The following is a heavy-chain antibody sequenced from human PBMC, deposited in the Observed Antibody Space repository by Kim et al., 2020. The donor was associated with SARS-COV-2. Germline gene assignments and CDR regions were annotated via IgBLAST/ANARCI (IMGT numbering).Heavy chain of an antibody. Sequence: ASVKVSCKASGYTFTSYGISWVRQAPGQGLEWMGWISAYNGNTNYAQKLQGRVTMTTDTSTSTAYMELRSLRSDDTAVYYCARDVGPKKDYSATQDAFDICGQGTMVTVSS. V-gene: IGHV1-18*01. CDR1: GYTFTSYG. CDR3: ARDVGPKKDYSATQDAFDI. D-gene: IGHD2-15*01. CDR2: ISAYNGNT. J-gene: IGHJ3*02.